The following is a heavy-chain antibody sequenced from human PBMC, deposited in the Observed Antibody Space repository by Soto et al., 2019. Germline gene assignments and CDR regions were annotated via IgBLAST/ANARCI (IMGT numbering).Heavy chain of an antibody. D-gene: IGHD2-2*01. J-gene: IGHJ4*02. V-gene: IGHV4-39*01. CDR3: ARQKSHCVSSSCYPNFDY. CDR2: MDYRGST. CDR1: GGSISSTSYY. Sequence: QLQLQESGPGLVKPSETLSLTCIVSGGSISSTSYYWGWLRQPPGKGLEWIGSMDYRGSTHYNPSLKSRVTISGDTPKHQFSLKLSSVTATDTAVYYCARQKSHCVSSSCYPNFDYWGQGTLVTVSS.